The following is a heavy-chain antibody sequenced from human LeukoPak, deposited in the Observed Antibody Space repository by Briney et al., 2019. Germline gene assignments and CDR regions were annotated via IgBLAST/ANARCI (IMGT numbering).Heavy chain of an antibody. CDR3: ARLTYSDYDHVDY. V-gene: IGHV4-39*01. J-gene: IGHJ4*02. CDR1: GGSISSSSYY. D-gene: IGHD5-12*01. Sequence: PSETLSLTCTVSGGSISSSSYYWGWIRQPPGKGLEWIGSIYYSGSTYYNPSLKSRVTISVDTSKNQFSLKLSSVTAADTAVYYCARLTYSDYDHVDYWGQGTLVTVSS. CDR2: IYYSGST.